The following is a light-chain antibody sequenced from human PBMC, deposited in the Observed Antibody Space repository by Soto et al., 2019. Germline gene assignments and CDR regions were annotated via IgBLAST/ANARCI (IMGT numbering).Light chain of an antibody. V-gene: IGKV1-27*01. CDR3: QKYHSAPP. CDR1: QGISNY. CDR2: AAS. J-gene: IGKJ5*01. Sequence: DIQMTQSPSSLSASVGDRVTITCRASQGISNYLAWYQQKPGKVPKLLIYAASTLQSGVPSRFSGSRSETDFTLTIIRLQPEDVATYYCQKYHSAPPFGQGTRLEIK.